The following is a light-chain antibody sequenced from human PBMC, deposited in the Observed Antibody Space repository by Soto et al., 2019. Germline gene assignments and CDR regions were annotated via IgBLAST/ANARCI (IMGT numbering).Light chain of an antibody. V-gene: IGKV3-15*01. J-gene: IGKJ5*01. CDR2: GAS. CDR1: QSVSSN. CDR3: QQYNNWPPLP. Sequence: EIVMTQSPATLSVSPGERATLSCRASQSVSSNLAWYQQKPDQAPRLLIYGASTKATGIPARFSGSGSGTEFTLTLSSLQSEDFAVYYCQQYNNWPPLPFGQGTRLEIK.